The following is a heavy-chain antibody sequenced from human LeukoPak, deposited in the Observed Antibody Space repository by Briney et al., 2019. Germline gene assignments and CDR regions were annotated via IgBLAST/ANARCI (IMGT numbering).Heavy chain of an antibody. Sequence: GASVKVSCKASGYTFSNYGISWVRQAPGQGLEWMAWISAYNGYTHYTQKLQGRVTMTTDTSTSTAYMELRSLRSDDTAVYYCARGPPIRGYRYGYDTGYYYSYSMDVWGKGTTVTISS. CDR1: GYTFSNYG. J-gene: IGHJ6*03. D-gene: IGHD5-18*01. V-gene: IGHV1-18*01. CDR3: ARGPPIRGYRYGYDTGYYYSYSMDV. CDR2: ISAYNGYT.